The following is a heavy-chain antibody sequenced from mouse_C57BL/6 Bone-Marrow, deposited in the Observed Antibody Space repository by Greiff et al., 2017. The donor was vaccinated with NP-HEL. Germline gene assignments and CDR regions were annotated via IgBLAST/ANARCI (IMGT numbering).Heavy chain of an antibody. V-gene: IGHV1-64*01. J-gene: IGHJ1*03. Sequence: QVQLQQPGAELVKPGASVKLSCKASGYTFTSYWMHWVKQRPGQGLEWIGMIHPNSGSTNYNEKFKSKATLTVDKSSSSAYMQLSSLTSEDSAVYYCANLLSFWYFDVWGTGTTVTVSS. CDR1: GYTFTSYW. CDR2: IHPNSGST. CDR3: ANLLSFWYFDV. D-gene: IGHD1-1*01.